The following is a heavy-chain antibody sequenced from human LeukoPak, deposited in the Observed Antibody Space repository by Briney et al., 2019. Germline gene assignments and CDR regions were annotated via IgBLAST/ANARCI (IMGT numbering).Heavy chain of an antibody. CDR1: GFTFSSFD. Sequence: GGSLRLSCAASGFTFSSFDMPWVRQPTGQGLDWVSTIGTASDTYYPGSVEGRFTLSRDNAKNSLYLQMNSLTAGDTAVYYCARGPTRGKYYYMDVWGKGTTVTVSS. D-gene: IGHD1-1*01. V-gene: IGHV3-13*01. CDR3: ARGPTRGKYYYMDV. J-gene: IGHJ6*03. CDR2: IGTASDT.